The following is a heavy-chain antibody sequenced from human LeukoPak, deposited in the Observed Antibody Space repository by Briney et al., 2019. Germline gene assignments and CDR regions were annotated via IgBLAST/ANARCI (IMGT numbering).Heavy chain of an antibody. Sequence: SETLSLTCTVSGGSISSSSYYWGWIRQPPGKGLEWVGSIHYSGSTYYNPSLKSRVTTSVDTSKNQFSLKLSSVTAADTAVYYCARDPNGALDHWGQGTLVTVSS. V-gene: IGHV4-39*07. CDR3: ARDPNGALDH. CDR2: IHYSGST. D-gene: IGHD2-8*01. J-gene: IGHJ4*02. CDR1: GGSISSSSYY.